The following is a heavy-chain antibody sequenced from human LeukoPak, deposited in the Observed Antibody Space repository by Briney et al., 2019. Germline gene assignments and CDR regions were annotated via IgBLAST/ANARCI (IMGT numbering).Heavy chain of an antibody. Sequence: SSETLSLTCTVSGGSISSGGYYWSWVRQAPGKGLEWISSISGSGGSTYHADSVKGRLTISRDNSKNTLYLQMNSLRAEDAAIYYCAKDHVTHFYYGMDVWGQGTTVTVS. CDR1: GGSISSGGYY. J-gene: IGHJ6*02. V-gene: IGHV3-23*01. D-gene: IGHD4-11*01. CDR2: ISGSGGST. CDR3: AKDHVTHFYYGMDV.